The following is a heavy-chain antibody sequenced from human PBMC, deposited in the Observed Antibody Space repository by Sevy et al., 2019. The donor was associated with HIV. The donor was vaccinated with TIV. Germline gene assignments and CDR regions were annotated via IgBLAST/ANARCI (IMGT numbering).Heavy chain of an antibody. CDR1: GFTFSSYA. CDR3: WKDHSRCWAGWFDP. J-gene: IGHJ5*02. CDR2: ISSNGGST. Sequence: GGSLRLSCSASGFTFSSYAMHWVRQAPGKGLEYVSAISSNGGSTYYADSVKGRFTISRDNSKNTLYLQMSSLRAEDTAVYYWWKDHSRCWAGWFDPWGQGTLVTVSS. D-gene: IGHD6-13*01. V-gene: IGHV3-64D*06.